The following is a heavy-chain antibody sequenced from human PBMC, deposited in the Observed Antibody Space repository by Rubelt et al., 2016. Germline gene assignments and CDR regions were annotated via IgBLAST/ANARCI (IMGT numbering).Heavy chain of an antibody. CDR1: GYTFTSYA. CDR2: IVPILHVT. J-gene: IGHJ6*02. Sequence: QVQLVQSGSELKKPGASVKVSCKASGYTFTSYAMNWVRQAPGQGLEWMGRIVPILHVTNYAQKFRGRVTITADKSTSTAYMELTSLRSEDTAVYYCARPPDVYGVDVWGQGTTVTVSS. V-gene: IGHV1-69*09. CDR3: ARPPDVYGVDV.